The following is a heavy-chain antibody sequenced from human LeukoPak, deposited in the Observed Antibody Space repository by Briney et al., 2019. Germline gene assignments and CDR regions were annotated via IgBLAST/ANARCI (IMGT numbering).Heavy chain of an antibody. CDR3: AKAPLCSSTSCSPHNWFDP. J-gene: IGHJ5*02. CDR1: GFTFSSSA. D-gene: IGHD2-2*01. CDR2: ISGSGGST. Sequence: GGSLRLSCAASGFTFSSSAMSWVRQAPGKGLEWVSAISGSGGSTYYADSVKGRFTISRDNSKNTLYLQMNSLRAEDTAVYYCAKAPLCSSTSCSPHNWFDPWGQGTLVTVSS. V-gene: IGHV3-23*01.